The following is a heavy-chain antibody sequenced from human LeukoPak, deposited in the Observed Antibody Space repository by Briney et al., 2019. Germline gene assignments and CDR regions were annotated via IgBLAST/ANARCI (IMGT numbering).Heavy chain of an antibody. CDR2: IYYSGST. Sequence: PAETLSLTCTVSGGSISSGGYYGSWIRQHPGKGLEWIGYIYYSGSTYYNPSLKSRVTTSVDTSKNQFSLKLSSVTAADTAVYYCAREPSGGPSGSYGMDVWGQGTTVTVSS. CDR3: AREPSGGPSGSYGMDV. J-gene: IGHJ6*02. V-gene: IGHV4-31*03. D-gene: IGHD3-16*01. CDR1: GGSISSGGYY.